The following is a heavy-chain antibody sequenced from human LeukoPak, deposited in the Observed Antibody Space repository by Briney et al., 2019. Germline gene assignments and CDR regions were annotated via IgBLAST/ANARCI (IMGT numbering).Heavy chain of an antibody. CDR1: RRSLSGYY. CDR2: FNPSGIT. CDR3: ASTMRGGYNTLDY. V-gene: IGHV4-34*01. J-gene: IGHJ4*02. Sequence: SETLSPTCPLDRRSLSGYYCRWVRQPPGKGLEWIGDFNPSGITNYNSSLKSRVTISIDTSKNQFSLKVTSLTAADTAVYLCASTMRGGYNTLDYLGQGTLVTVSS. D-gene: IGHD3-22*01.